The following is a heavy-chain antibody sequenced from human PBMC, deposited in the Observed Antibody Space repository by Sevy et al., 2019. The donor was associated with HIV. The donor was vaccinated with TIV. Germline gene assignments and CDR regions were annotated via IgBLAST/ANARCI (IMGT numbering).Heavy chain of an antibody. CDR3: VRDLLAGSYSSGWYFLQDYYYYGMDV. D-gene: IGHD6-19*01. CDR1: GFTFSSYA. Sequence: GGSLRLSCAASGFTFSSYAMHWVRQAPGKGLEWVAVISYDGSNKYYADSVKGRFTISRDNSKNTLYLQMNSLRAEDTAVYYCVRDLLAGSYSSGWYFLQDYYYYGMDVWGQGTTVTVSS. V-gene: IGHV3-30*04. J-gene: IGHJ6*02. CDR2: ISYDGSNK.